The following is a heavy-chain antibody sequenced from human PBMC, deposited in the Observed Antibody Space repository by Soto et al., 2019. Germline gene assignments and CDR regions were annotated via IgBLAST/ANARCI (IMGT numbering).Heavy chain of an antibody. J-gene: IGHJ6*02. D-gene: IGHD5-18*01. CDR3: ACPTWGIELCTGMDV. Sequence: PGESLKIFCKGSGYSFTSYWISWVRQMPGKGLEWMGRIDTSDSYTNYSPSFQGHGTISADKYISTAFLQWSRLKASDNAMYYCACPTWGIELCTGMDVWGQGTTVTVSS. CDR2: IDTSDSYT. V-gene: IGHV5-10-1*01. CDR1: GYSFTSYW.